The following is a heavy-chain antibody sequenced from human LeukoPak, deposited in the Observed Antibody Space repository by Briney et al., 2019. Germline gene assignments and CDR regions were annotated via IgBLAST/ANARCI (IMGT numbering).Heavy chain of an antibody. V-gene: IGHV3-15*01. CDR3: TTLGYYYYYGMDV. Sequence: GGSLRLSCAASGFTFSNAWMSWVRQAPGKGLEWVGRIKSKTDGGTTDYAAPEKGRFTISRDDSKNTLYLQMNSLKTEDTAVYYCTTLGYYYYYGMDVWGKGTTVTVSS. CDR1: GFTFSNAW. D-gene: IGHD3-16*01. J-gene: IGHJ6*04. CDR2: IKSKTDGGTT.